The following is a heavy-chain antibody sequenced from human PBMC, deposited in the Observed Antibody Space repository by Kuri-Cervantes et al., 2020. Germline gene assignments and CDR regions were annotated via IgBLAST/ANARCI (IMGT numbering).Heavy chain of an antibody. D-gene: IGHD3-3*01. V-gene: IGHV1-46*01. Sequence: ASVKVSCKASGYTFTSYDINWVRQATGQGLEWMGIINPSGGSTSYAQKFQGRVTMTRDTSTSTVYMELSSLRSEDTAVYYCARSGFYDFWSGLDQLDYWGQGTLVTVSS. J-gene: IGHJ4*02. CDR3: ARSGFYDFWSGLDQLDY. CDR1: GYTFTSYD. CDR2: INPSGGST.